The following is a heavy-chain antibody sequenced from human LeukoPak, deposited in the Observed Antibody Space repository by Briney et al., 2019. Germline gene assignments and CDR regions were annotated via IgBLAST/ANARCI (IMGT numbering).Heavy chain of an antibody. CDR3: GRGYCSGGSCYSIYYYYGMDV. J-gene: IGHJ6*02. D-gene: IGHD2-15*01. V-gene: IGHV4-34*01. Sequence: PSETLSLTCAVYGGSFSGYYWSWIRQPPGKGLEWIGEINHSGSTNYNPSLKSRVTISVDTSKNQFSLKLSSVTAADTAVYYCGRGYCSGGSCYSIYYYYGMDVWGQGTTVTVSS. CDR1: GGSFSGYY. CDR2: INHSGST.